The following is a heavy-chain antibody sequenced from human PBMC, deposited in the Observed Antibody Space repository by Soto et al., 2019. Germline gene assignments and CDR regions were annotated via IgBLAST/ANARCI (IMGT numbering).Heavy chain of an antibody. CDR3: ARAVAVAADFDY. D-gene: IGHD6-19*01. J-gene: IGHJ4*02. CDR1: GGTFSSYT. V-gene: IGHV1-3*01. Sequence: ASVKVSCKASGGTFSSYTISWVRQAPGQRLEWMGWINAGNGNTKYSQKFQGRVTITRDTSASTAYMELSSLISEDTAVYYCARAVAVAADFDYWGQGTLVTVSS. CDR2: INAGNGNT.